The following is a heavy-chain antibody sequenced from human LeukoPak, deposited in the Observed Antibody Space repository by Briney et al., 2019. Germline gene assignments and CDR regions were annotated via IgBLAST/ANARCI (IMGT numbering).Heavy chain of an antibody. D-gene: IGHD4-17*01. CDR3: ARALRTGQGDYVPVL. CDR1: GYSFFRYW. V-gene: IGHV5-51*01. J-gene: IGHJ4*02. CDR2: IYPGDSDT. Sequence: GESLKISCQASGYSFFRYWIGWVRQMPGKGLEWMGIIYPGDSDTRYSPSFQGQVTISADRSVSTVYLQWSSLKASDTAMYYCARALRTGQGDYVPVLWGQGTLVIVSS.